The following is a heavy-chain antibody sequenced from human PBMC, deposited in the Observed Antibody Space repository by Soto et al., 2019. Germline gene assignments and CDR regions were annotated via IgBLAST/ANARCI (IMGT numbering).Heavy chain of an antibody. CDR3: ARVRGTRWYTGFDP. V-gene: IGHV1-69*01. D-gene: IGHD6-13*01. CDR2: IIPLFGTT. J-gene: IGHJ5*02. Sequence: QVQLVQSGAELKKPGSSVKVSCKASGGNFTNYGISWVRQAPGQGLEWMGGIIPLFGTTNYAQKFRGIVTVTADESTSTAYMQLHSLRSGDTAIYFCARVRGTRWYTGFDPWGQGTLVTVSS. CDR1: GGNFTNYG.